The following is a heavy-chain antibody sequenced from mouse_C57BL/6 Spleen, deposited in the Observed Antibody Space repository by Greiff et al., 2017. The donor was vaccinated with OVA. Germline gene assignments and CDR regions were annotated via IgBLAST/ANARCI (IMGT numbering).Heavy chain of an antibody. CDR3: TRDYFCSSYYFDY. CDR1: GYTFTSYW. Sequence: QVQLQQSGAELVKPGASVKLSCKASGYTFTSYWMHWVKQRPGRGLEWIGRIDPKSGGTKYNEKFKSKATLTVDKPSSTAYMQLSSLTSEDSAVYSSTRDYFCSSYYFDYWGQGTTLTVSS. D-gene: IGHD1-1*01. V-gene: IGHV1-72*01. J-gene: IGHJ2*01. CDR2: IDPKSGGT.